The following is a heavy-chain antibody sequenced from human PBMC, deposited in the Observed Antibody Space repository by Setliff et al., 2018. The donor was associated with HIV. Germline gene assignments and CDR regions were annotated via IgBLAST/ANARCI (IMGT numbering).Heavy chain of an antibody. J-gene: IGHJ6*02. Sequence: SETLSLTCTVSGGSISSDYWSWIRQPPGKRLEWIGYIYYSGRTNYNPSLKSRVTISVATSKNQFSLKRNSVTTADTAVYYCARSRTSSGYYGVTGYGMDVWGQGTTVTVSS. CDR1: GGSISSDY. V-gene: IGHV4-59*01. CDR3: ARSRTSSGYYGVTGYGMDV. CDR2: IYYSGRT. D-gene: IGHD3-22*01.